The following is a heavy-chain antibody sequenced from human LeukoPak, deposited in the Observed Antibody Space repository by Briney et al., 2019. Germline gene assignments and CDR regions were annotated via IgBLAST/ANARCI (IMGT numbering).Heavy chain of an antibody. J-gene: IGHJ4*02. V-gene: IGHV4-31*03. CDR3: ARVGDITGTRGGNYYFDY. CDR2: IYYSGST. D-gene: IGHD1-20*01. Sequence: SETLSLTCTVSGGSISSGGHYWSWIRQHPGKGLEWIGYIYYSGSTYYNPSLKSRVIISVDTSKNQFSLKLNSVTAADTAVYYCARVGDITGTRGGNYYFDYGGQGPLVTVSS. CDR1: GGSISSGGHY.